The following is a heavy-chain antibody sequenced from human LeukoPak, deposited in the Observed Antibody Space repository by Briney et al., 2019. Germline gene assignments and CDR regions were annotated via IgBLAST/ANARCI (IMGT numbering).Heavy chain of an antibody. J-gene: IGHJ5*02. CDR2: IYYSGST. CDR1: GGSISSGGYY. D-gene: IGHD2-2*01. Sequence: PSETLSLTCTVSGGSISSGGYYWSWIRQHPGKGLEWIGYIYYSGSTYYNPSLKSRVTISVDTSKNQFSLKLSSVTAADTAVYYCARSVPSPAAMMENWFDPWGQGTLVTVSS. CDR3: ARSVPSPAAMMENWFDP. V-gene: IGHV4-31*03.